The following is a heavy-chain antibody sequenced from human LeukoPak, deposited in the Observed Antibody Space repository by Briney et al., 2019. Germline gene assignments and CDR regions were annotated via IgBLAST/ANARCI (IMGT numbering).Heavy chain of an antibody. CDR2: IWYDGSNK. CDR1: GFTFSSYG. Sequence: GGSLRLSCAASGFTFSSYGMHWVRQAPGKGLEWVAVIWYDGSNKYYADSVKGRFTISRDNSKNTLYLQMNNLRAEDTAVYYCARDLQMTTVVNYYFDYWGQGTLVAVSS. D-gene: IGHD4-23*01. J-gene: IGHJ4*02. CDR3: ARDLQMTTVVNYYFDY. V-gene: IGHV3-33*01.